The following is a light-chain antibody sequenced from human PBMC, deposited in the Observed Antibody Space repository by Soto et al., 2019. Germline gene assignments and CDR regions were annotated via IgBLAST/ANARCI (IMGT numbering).Light chain of an antibody. Sequence: EIVLTQSPDNLSVSPGESATLSCRASQSVGPNLVWYQQKFGQAPRLLIYGVSTRATGVPARFSGSGSGTDFTLIINRLEPEDVAIYYCQQYGGSPRITFGQGTRLEIK. CDR2: GVS. CDR3: QQYGGSPRIT. J-gene: IGKJ5*01. V-gene: IGKV3-20*01. CDR1: QSVGPN.